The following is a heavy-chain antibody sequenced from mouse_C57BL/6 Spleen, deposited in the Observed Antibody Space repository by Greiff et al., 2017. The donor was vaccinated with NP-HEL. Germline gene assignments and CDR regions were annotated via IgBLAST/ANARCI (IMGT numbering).Heavy chain of an antibody. CDR2: IWRGGST. D-gene: IGHD2-5*01. CDR1: GFSLTSYG. J-gene: IGHJ3*01. Sequence: VQLQQSGPGLVQPSQSLSITCTVSGFSLTSYGVHWVRQSPGKGLEWLGVIWRGGSTDYNAAFMSRLSITKDNSKSQVFFKMNSLQADDTAIYYCATPAYYSNYAWFAYWGQGTLVTVSA. CDR3: ATPAYYSNYAWFAY. V-gene: IGHV2-5*01.